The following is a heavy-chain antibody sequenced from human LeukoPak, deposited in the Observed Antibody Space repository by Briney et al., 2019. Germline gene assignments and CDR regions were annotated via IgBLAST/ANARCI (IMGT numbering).Heavy chain of an antibody. CDR2: IYTSGSA. CDR3: ARDPTYDSSGYYNNWFDP. D-gene: IGHD3-22*01. J-gene: IGHJ5*02. CDR1: GGSISSYY. V-gene: IGHV4-4*09. Sequence: SETLSLTCTVSGGSISSYYWSWIRQPPGKGLEWIGYIYTSGSANYNPSLKSRVTISVDTSKNQFSLQLNSVTPEDTAVYYCARDPTYDSSGYYNNWFDPWGQGTLVTVSS.